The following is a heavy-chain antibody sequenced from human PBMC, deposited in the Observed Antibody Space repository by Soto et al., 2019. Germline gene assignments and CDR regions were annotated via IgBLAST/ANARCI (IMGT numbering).Heavy chain of an antibody. CDR1: GFTFSSFG. V-gene: IGHV3-23*01. J-gene: IGHJ4*02. CDR3: AKATTNGGWFNPFDS. D-gene: IGHD6-19*01. CDR2: LSADGGST. Sequence: EVQLLESGGDLVQPGGSLRLSCAASGFTFSSFGMNWVRQAPGKGLEWVSSLSADGGSTFYADSVKGRFSISRDNARDTLFLQMNSLTADDTAVYYCAKATTNGGWFNPFDSWGQGALVTVSS.